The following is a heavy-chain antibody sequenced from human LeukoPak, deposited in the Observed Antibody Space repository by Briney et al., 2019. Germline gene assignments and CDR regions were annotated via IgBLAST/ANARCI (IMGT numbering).Heavy chain of an antibody. J-gene: IGHJ6*03. CDR1: GFTVSSNY. D-gene: IGHD4-11*01. CDR3: ARDRTGQQLISRKEYYYTDV. V-gene: IGHV3-66*01. CDR2: IYSGGST. Sequence: AGGSLRLSCAASGFTVSSNYMSWVRQAPGKGLEWVSIIYSGGSTYYADSVKGRFTISRDNSKNTLYLQMNSLRAEDTAVYYCARDRTGQQLISRKEYYYTDVWGKGATVTISS.